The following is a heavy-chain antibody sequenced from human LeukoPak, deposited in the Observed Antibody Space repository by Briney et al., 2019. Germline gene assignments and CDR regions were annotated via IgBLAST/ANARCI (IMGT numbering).Heavy chain of an antibody. J-gene: IGHJ3*02. D-gene: IGHD3-22*01. CDR3: ARVTYYYDSSGYEPDAFDI. CDR2: ISAYNGNT. V-gene: IGHV1-18*01. CDR1: GYTFTSYG. Sequence: ASVKVSCKASGYTFTSYGISWVRQAPGQGLEWMGWISAYNGNTNYAQKLQGRVTMTTDTSTSTAYMELRSLRSDDTAVYYCARVTYYYDSSGYEPDAFDIWGQGTMVTVSS.